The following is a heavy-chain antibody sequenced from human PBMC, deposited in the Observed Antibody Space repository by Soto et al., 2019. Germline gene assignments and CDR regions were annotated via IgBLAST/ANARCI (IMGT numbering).Heavy chain of an antibody. J-gene: IGHJ4*02. CDR2: ISGSGDNT. V-gene: IGHV3-23*01. CDR3: TQGPLPVTPYFDY. CDR1: GFTFSNYA. Sequence: EVQVLEPGGGLVQPGGSLRLSCAASGFTFSNYAMSWVRQAPGKGREWVSTISGSGDNTDYVDSEKGRFTISRDNSKDTLSLQMNSMSAEYTAVYYCTQGPLPVTPYFDYWGQGTLGTVSS. D-gene: IGHD4-17*01.